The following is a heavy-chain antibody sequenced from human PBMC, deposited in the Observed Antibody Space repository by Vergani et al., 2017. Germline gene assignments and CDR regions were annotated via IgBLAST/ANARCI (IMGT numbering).Heavy chain of an antibody. CDR3: AKGERATPLLNWFDP. Sequence: EVQLVESGGGLVQPGRSLRLSCAASGFTFDDYAMHWVRQAPGKGLEWVSGISWNSGSIGYADTVKGRFTISRDNAKNSLYLQMNRLRAEDTALYYCAKGERATPLLNWFDPWGQGTLVTVSS. J-gene: IGHJ5*02. V-gene: IGHV3-9*01. CDR2: ISWNSGSI. D-gene: IGHD1-26*01. CDR1: GFTFDDYA.